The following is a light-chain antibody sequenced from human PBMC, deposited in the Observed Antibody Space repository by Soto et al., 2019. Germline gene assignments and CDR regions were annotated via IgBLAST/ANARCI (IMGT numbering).Light chain of an antibody. Sequence: QSVLTQPPSASGTPGQRVTISCSGGSSNIVKNYVYWYQQLPGTAPKLLIFKNDQRPPGVPDRFSGSKSGTSASLAISGLRSDDEADYHCAAWDDSLIEMLFGGGTKLTVL. CDR2: KND. V-gene: IGLV1-47*01. CDR1: SSNIVKNY. J-gene: IGLJ2*01. CDR3: AAWDDSLIEML.